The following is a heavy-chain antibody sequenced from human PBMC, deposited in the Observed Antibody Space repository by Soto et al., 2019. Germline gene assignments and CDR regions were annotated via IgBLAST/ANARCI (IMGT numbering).Heavy chain of an antibody. CDR3: ARELGYCSGGSCYSPGSYFDY. Sequence: QVQLVQSGAEVKKPGASVKVSCKASGYTFTSYAMHWVRQAPGQRLEWMGWINAGNGNTKYSQKLQGRVTITRDTSASTAYMELSSLRSEDTAVYYCARELGYCSGGSCYSPGSYFDYWGQGTLVTVSS. D-gene: IGHD2-15*01. CDR2: INAGNGNT. V-gene: IGHV1-3*01. CDR1: GYTFTSYA. J-gene: IGHJ4*02.